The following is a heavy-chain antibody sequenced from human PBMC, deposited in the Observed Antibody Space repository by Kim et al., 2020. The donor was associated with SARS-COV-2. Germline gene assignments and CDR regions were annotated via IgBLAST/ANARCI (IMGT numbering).Heavy chain of an antibody. J-gene: IGHJ4*02. V-gene: IGHV3-9*01. CDR2: ISWNSGSI. CDR1: GFTFDDYA. CDR3: AKLALGYYDSSGYSYFDY. Sequence: GGSLRLSCAASGFTFDDYAMHWVRQAPGKGLEWVSGISWNSGSIGYADSVKGRFTISRDNAKNSLYLQMNSLRAEDTALYYCAKLALGYYDSSGYSYFDYWGQGTLVTVSS. D-gene: IGHD3-22*01.